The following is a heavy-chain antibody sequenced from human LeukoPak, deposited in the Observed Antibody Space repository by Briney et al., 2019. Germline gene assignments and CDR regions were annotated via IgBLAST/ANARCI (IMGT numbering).Heavy chain of an antibody. J-gene: IGHJ4*02. CDR3: ARKPIVSRSWYYFDY. V-gene: IGHV4-39*07. CDR1: GGSISTSTYY. CDR2: IYYSGSP. D-gene: IGHD6-13*01. Sequence: SETLSLTCTVSGGSISTSTYYWGWIRQPPGKGLEWIGSIYYSGSPYYNPSLKSRVTISVDTSNNQFSLKLSSVTAADTAVYYCARKPIVSRSWYYFDYWGQGTLVTVSS.